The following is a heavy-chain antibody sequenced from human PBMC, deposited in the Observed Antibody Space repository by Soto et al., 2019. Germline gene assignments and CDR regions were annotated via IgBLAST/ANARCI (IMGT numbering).Heavy chain of an antibody. CDR1: GRSFSGYY. V-gene: IGHV4-34*01. Sequence: AETLSLTCAVYGRSFSGYYWIWIRQPPGKGMEWSGEINHSGSTNYNPALKSRVTISVDTAKNQFCLRMGSVTATDKAVYHCARGRNDSGDYVSDYWGQGTLVTVSS. CDR3: ARGRNDSGDYVSDY. J-gene: IGHJ4*02. CDR2: INHSGST. D-gene: IGHD4-17*01.